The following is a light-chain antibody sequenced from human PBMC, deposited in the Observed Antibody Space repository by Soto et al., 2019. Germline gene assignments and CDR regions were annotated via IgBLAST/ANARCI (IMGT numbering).Light chain of an antibody. V-gene: IGKV3-20*01. CDR3: QHYSNTPWT. CDR2: DAS. CDR1: QSLNNRY. Sequence: EIVLTQSPGTLSLSPGERATLSCRASQSLNNRYLAWYQQKSGQAPRLLIYDASNRATGIPDRFSGSGSGTDFTLTISRLEPEDFAVYYCQHYSNTPWTFGQGTKVEVK. J-gene: IGKJ1*01.